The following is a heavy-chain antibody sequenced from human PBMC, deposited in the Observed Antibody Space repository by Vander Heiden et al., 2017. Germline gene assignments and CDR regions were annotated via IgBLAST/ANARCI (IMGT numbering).Heavy chain of an antibody. CDR2: IYYSGRT. V-gene: IGHV4-31*03. CDR1: GGSISSGGYY. D-gene: IGHD5-18*01. Sequence: QVQLQESGPGLVKPSQTLSLTCTVSGGSISSGGYYWSWIRQHPGKGLEWIGYIYYSGRTYYNPARKSRVTISVDTSKNQLSLKLRSVTAAATAVYYFAMAWRQPGGGYFDYWGQGTMVTVSS. J-gene: IGHJ4*02. CDR3: AMAWRQPGGGYFDY.